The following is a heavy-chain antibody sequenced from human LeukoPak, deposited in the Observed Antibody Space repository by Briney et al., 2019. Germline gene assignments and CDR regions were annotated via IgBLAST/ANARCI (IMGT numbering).Heavy chain of an antibody. CDR1: GGSIGSSSYY. D-gene: IGHD3-22*01. J-gene: IGHJ3*02. CDR2: IYYSGST. CDR3: ARHEVVTLDAFDI. V-gene: IGHV4-39*01. Sequence: SETLSLTCTVSGGSIGSSSYYWGWIRQPPGKGLEWIGSIYYSGSTYYNPSLKSRVTISVDTSKNQFSLKLSSVTAADTAVYYCARHEVVTLDAFDIWGQGTMVTVSS.